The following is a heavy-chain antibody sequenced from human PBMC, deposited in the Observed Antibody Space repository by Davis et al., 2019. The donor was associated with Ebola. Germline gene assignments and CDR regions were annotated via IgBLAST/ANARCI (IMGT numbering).Heavy chain of an antibody. V-gene: IGHV1-18*01. CDR2: ISAYNGNT. J-gene: IGHJ4*02. D-gene: IGHD1-26*01. CDR3: ARGVVGATAYYFDY. Sequence: AASVKVSCKASGYTFTSYGISWVRQAPGQGLEWMGWISAYNGNTNYAQKLQGRVTMTTDTSTSTAYMEVRSLTSDDTAVYYCARGVVGATAYYFDYWGQGTLVTVSS. CDR1: GYTFTSYG.